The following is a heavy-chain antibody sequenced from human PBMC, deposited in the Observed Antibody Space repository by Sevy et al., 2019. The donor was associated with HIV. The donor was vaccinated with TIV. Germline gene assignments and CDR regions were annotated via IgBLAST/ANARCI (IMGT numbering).Heavy chain of an antibody. Sequence: GGSLRLSCAASGFTFSSYAMHWVRQAPGKGLEWVAVISYDGSNKYYADSVKGRFTISRDNSKNTLYLQMNSLRAEDTAGYYCARSPGGDYVWGSYRNYGMDVWGQGTTVTVSS. J-gene: IGHJ6*02. V-gene: IGHV3-30-3*01. D-gene: IGHD3-16*02. CDR3: ARSPGGDYVWGSYRNYGMDV. CDR2: ISYDGSNK. CDR1: GFTFSSYA.